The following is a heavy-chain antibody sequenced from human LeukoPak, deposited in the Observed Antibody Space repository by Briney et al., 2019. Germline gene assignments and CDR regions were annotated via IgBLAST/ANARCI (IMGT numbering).Heavy chain of an antibody. CDR1: GFTFSGSA. Sequence: PGRSLRLSCAASGFTFSGSAMHWVRQASGKGLEWVGRIRSKANNYATEYAASVKGRFTISRDDSKNTAYLQMNSLKTEDTAVYYCTSYLTEYCSGGNCYSDVWGKGTTVTISS. V-gene: IGHV3-73*01. CDR3: TSYLTEYCSGGNCYSDV. J-gene: IGHJ6*03. CDR2: IRSKANNYAT. D-gene: IGHD2-15*01.